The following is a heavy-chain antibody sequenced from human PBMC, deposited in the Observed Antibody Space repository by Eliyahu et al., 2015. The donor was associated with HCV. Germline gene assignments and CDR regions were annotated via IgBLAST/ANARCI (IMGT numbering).Heavy chain of an antibody. CDR2: IYWDDDK. V-gene: IGHV2-5*02. Sequence: PGKALEWLAFIYWDDDKRYSPSLKRRLTITKDTSKNQVVLTMTNMDPVDTATYYCAHGAGHKGAEYSSPMGYWGQGTLVTVSS. J-gene: IGHJ4*02. CDR3: AHGAGHKGAEYSSPMGY. D-gene: IGHD6-6*01.